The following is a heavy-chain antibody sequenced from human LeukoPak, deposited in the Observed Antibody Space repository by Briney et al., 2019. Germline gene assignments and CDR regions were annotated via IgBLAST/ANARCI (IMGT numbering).Heavy chain of an antibody. CDR2: IIPIFGTA. D-gene: IGHD5-18*01. Sequence: SVKVSCKASGGTFISYAISWVRQAPGQGLEWMGGIIPIFGTANYAQKFQGRVTITADESTSTAYMELSSLRSEDTAVYYCARGIQLWSYFDYWGQGTLVTVSS. J-gene: IGHJ4*02. V-gene: IGHV1-69*13. CDR1: GGTFISYA. CDR3: ARGIQLWSYFDY.